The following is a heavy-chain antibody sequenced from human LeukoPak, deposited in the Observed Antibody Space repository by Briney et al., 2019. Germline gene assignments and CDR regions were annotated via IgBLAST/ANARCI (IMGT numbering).Heavy chain of an antibody. CDR1: GYIFTTYW. D-gene: IGHD2-2*01. CDR3: ARRQLPDAFDI. CDR2: IDPSDSYT. J-gene: IGHJ3*02. Sequence: GASLLISCQSSGYIFTTYWISWVRQLPGKGLEWMGRIDPSDSYTNYSPSFQGHVTISADKSISTAYLQWSSLKASDTTIYYCARRQLPDAFDIWGQGIMVTVSS. V-gene: IGHV5-10-1*01.